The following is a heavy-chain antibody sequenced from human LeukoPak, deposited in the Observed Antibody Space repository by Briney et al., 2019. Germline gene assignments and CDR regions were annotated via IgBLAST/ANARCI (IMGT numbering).Heavy chain of an antibody. D-gene: IGHD6-6*01. V-gene: IGHV1-18*01. CDR2: ISAYNGNT. CDR1: GYTFTSYG. CDR3: ARVPSRAARPNYFDY. J-gene: IGHJ4*02. Sequence: ASVKVSCKASGYTFTSYGISWVRQAPGQGLEWMGWISAYNGNTNYAQKLQGRVTMTTDTSTSTAYMELRSLRSDDTAVYYCARVPSRAARPNYFDYWGQGTLVTVSS.